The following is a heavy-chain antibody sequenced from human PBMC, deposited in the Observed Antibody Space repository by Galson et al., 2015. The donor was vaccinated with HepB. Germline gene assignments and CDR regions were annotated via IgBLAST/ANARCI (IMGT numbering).Heavy chain of an antibody. Sequence: SLRLSCAASGFIFSNCGMHWVRQAPGKGLEWVAVIWYDGSNRYYADSVKGRFTISRDYSKDTLYLQMNNLRAEDTAVYYCTRDRCSGSYCFDYWGQGTLVTVSS. CDR3: TRDRCSGSYCFDY. D-gene: IGHD1-26*01. CDR1: GFIFSNCG. V-gene: IGHV3-33*01. CDR2: IWYDGSNR. J-gene: IGHJ4*02.